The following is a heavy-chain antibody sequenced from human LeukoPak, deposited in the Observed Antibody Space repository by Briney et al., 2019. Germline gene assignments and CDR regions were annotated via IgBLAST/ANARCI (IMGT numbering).Heavy chain of an antibody. CDR1: GFTFSSYW. V-gene: IGHV3-74*01. J-gene: IGHJ4*02. CDR3: VCYGIAPPY. CDR2: IQNDGSST. D-gene: IGHD2-8*01. Sequence: GGSLRLSCEASGFTFSSYWMHWVRQAPAKGPEWVSRIQNDGSSTVYADSVKGRFTISRDNAKNTLYLQMNTLRVEDTAVYYCVCYGIAPPYWGQGTLVTVSS.